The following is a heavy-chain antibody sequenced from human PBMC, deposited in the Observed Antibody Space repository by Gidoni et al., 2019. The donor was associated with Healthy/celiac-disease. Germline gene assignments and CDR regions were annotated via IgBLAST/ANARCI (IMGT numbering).Heavy chain of an antibody. V-gene: IGHV3-9*01. CDR1: GFTFDDYA. D-gene: IGHD3-10*01. J-gene: IGHJ6*02. CDR3: AKDMASNYYGSGSIEDYGMDV. Sequence: EVQLVESGGGLVQPGRSLRLSCAASGFTFDDYAMHWVRQAPGKGLEWVSGISWNSGSIGYADSVKGRFTISRDNAKNSLYLQMNSLRAEDTALYYCAKDMASNYYGSGSIEDYGMDVWGQGTTVTVSS. CDR2: ISWNSGSI.